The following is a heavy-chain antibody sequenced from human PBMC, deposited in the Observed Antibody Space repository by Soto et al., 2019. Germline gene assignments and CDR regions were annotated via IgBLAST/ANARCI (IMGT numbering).Heavy chain of an antibody. CDR1: GGSISSCNYY. D-gene: IGHD6-19*01. CDR3: ACLPVTGSDY. Sequence: SETLSLTCTVSGGSISSCNYYWSWIRQPPGKGLEWIGEIYHSGSTNYNPSLKSRVTISVDKSKNQFSLNLSSVTAADTGVYYSACLPVTGSDYWGQGTLVT. J-gene: IGHJ4*02. V-gene: IGHV4-39*07. CDR2: IYHSGST.